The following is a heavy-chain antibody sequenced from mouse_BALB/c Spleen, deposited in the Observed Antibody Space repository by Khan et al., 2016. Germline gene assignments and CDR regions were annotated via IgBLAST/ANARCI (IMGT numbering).Heavy chain of an antibody. J-gene: IGHJ2*01. V-gene: IGHV3-1*02. Sequence: EVQLVESGPDLVKPSQSLSLTCTVTGYSITSHYSWHWIRHFPGNKLEWMGNINYSGSTNYNPSLKSRISITRDTSKNQFFLQLNSVTTEDTATYYCATSSSGYWYYFDYWGQGTALTVSS. CDR2: INYSGST. CDR1: GYSITSHYS. CDR3: ATSSSGYWYYFDY. D-gene: IGHD3-1*01.